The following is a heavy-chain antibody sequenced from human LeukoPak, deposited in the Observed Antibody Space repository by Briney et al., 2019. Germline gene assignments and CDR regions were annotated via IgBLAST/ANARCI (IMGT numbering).Heavy chain of an antibody. Sequence: SETLSLTCSVSGGSMSTMSYYWGWIRQAPGKGLEWIGSIYYSGITYHNPSLKSRVTISVDTSKKQFSLELTSVTADDTAVYYCVRHKRDEFWNGYYYYYMDVWGKGTTVTVPS. CDR1: GGSMSTMSYY. V-gene: IGHV4-39*01. D-gene: IGHD1-1*01. CDR2: IYYSGIT. CDR3: VRHKRDEFWNGYYYYYMDV. J-gene: IGHJ6*03.